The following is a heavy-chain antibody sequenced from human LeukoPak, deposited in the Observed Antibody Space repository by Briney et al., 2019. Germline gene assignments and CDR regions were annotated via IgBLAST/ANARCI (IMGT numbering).Heavy chain of an antibody. CDR2: IYTIGST. D-gene: IGHD6-19*01. Sequence: GGSLRLSCAVSGFTVSSNYMGWVSEAPGKGLEGVSVIYTIGSTSYADSEKGRFTISRDNSKSTLYLQMNSLRAEDTAVYYCARVVYPSGGYYFDYWGQGTLVTVSS. CDR3: ARVVYPSGGYYFDY. V-gene: IGHV3-66*01. CDR1: GFTVSSNY. J-gene: IGHJ4*02.